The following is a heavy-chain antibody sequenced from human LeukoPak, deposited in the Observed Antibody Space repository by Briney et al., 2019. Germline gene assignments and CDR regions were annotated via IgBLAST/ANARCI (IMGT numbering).Heavy chain of an antibody. CDR1: GFTVSNNY. CDR2: IYSGGKT. CDR3: VKDPDPRYCSSTSCSPI. Sequence: GGSLRLSCAASGFTVSNNYMSWLRQAPGKGLEWVSLIYSGGKTYYADSVKGRFTISRDNSKNTLYLQMNSLRVEDTAVYYCVKDPDPRYCSSTSCSPIWGQGTMVTVSS. D-gene: IGHD2-2*01. V-gene: IGHV3-53*01. J-gene: IGHJ3*02.